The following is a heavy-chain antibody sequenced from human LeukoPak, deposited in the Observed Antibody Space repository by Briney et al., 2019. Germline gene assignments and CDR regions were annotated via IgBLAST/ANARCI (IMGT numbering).Heavy chain of an antibody. V-gene: IGHV3-23*01. Sequence: GGSLRLSCAASGFTFSSYAITWVRQAPGKGLEWVSAVSSNGAKTYYADSVKGRFTISRDDAKSSLYLQMNSLRAEDTAVYYCARRNAMDVWGQGTTVIVFS. J-gene: IGHJ6*02. CDR2: VSSNGAKT. CDR3: ARRNAMDV. CDR1: GFTFSSYA.